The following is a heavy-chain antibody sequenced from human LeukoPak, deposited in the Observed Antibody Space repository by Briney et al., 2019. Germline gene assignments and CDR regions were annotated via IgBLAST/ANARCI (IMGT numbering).Heavy chain of an antibody. CDR2: ISGSGGST. Sequence: GGTLRLSCAASGFTFSSYGMSWVRQAPGKGLEWVSAISGSGGSTYYADSVKGRFTISRDNSKNTLYLQMNSLRAEDTAVYYCAKGSNYYYDSSGSNFDYWGQGTLVTVSS. V-gene: IGHV3-23*01. D-gene: IGHD3-22*01. CDR1: GFTFSSYG. CDR3: AKGSNYYYDSSGSNFDY. J-gene: IGHJ4*02.